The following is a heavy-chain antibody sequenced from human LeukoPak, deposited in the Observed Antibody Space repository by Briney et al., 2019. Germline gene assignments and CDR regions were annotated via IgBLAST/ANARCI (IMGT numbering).Heavy chain of an antibody. J-gene: IGHJ4*02. CDR2: ISGSGGST. CDR1: GFTFSSYA. V-gene: IGHV3-23*01. Sequence: GGSLRLSCAASGFTFSSYAMSWVRQAPGKGLEWVSGISGSGGSTYYADSVKGRFTISRDNSKNTLYLQMNSLRAEDTAVYYCAKEAGDILTGYYPTPGLWYFDYWGQGTLVTVSS. CDR3: AKEAGDILTGYYPTPGLWYFDY. D-gene: IGHD3-9*01.